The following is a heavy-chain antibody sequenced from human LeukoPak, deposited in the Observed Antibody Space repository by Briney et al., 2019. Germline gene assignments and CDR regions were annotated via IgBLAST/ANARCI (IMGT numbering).Heavy chain of an antibody. J-gene: IGHJ6*03. CDR3: ARDEFKGVLAYYYYYMDV. V-gene: IGHV3-7*01. CDR1: GFTFSSYW. D-gene: IGHD3-3*02. CDR2: IKQDGSEK. Sequence: GGSLRVSCAASGFTFSSYWMSWVRQAPGKGLEWVANIKQDGSEKNYVDSVKGRFTISRDNAKNSLYLQMNSLRAEDTAVYYCARDEFKGVLAYYYYYMDVWGKGTTVTVSS.